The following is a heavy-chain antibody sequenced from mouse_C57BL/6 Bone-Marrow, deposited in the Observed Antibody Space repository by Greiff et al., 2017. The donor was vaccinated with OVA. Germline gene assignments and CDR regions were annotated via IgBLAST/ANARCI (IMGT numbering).Heavy chain of an antibody. CDR3: TKDTTGVASYYFDY. D-gene: IGHD1-1*01. CDR1: GYTFTDYE. J-gene: IGHJ2*01. V-gene: IGHV1-15*01. CDR2: IDPEPGGT. Sequence: SGAELVRPGASVTLSCKASGYTFTDYEMHWVKQTPVHGLEWIGAIDPEPGGTAYNQKFKGKAILTAAKSSSPAYMELRSLTSEDSDVYYCTKDTTGVASYYFDYWGQGTTLTVSS.